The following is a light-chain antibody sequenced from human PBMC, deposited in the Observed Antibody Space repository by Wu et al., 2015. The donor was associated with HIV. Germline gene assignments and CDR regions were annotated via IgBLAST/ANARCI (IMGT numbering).Light chain of an antibody. CDR3: LQDYTYPKIT. J-gene: IGKJ5*01. CDR1: QGIRYD. CDR2: AAS. Sequence: AIQMTQSPSSLSASVGDRVTITCRAGQGIRYDLGWYQQKPGKAPKLLIYAASTLQSGVPSRFSGSGSGTDFTLTISSLQPEDFATYYCLQDYTYPKITFGQGTRLEIK. V-gene: IGKV1-6*01.